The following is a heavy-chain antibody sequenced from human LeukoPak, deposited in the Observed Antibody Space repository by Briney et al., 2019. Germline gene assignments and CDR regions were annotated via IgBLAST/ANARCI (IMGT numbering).Heavy chain of an antibody. V-gene: IGHV3-53*01. Sequence: GGSLRLSCAASGFTFSSYAMSWVRQAPGKGLEWVSVIYSGGSTYYGESVKGRFTISRDNSKNTVYLQMNALRAEDSAVYYCARGTVRRLGSYGLDVWGQGTTVTVSS. CDR2: IYSGGST. J-gene: IGHJ6*02. D-gene: IGHD3-10*01. CDR1: GFTFSSYA. CDR3: ARGTVRRLGSYGLDV.